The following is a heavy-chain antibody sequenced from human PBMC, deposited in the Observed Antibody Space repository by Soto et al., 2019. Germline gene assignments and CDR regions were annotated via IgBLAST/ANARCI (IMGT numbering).Heavy chain of an antibody. CDR2: INAGNGKT. CDR1: GYTFTTYA. V-gene: IGHV1-3*01. CDR3: ARAGDDCSTTNCYMIDY. Sequence: ASVKVSCKASGYTFTTYAMHWVRQAPGQRLEWMGWINAGNGKTKYSQKFQGRVTITRDTSATTVYMELSSLRSEDTAVYYCARAGDDCSTTNCYMIDYWGQGTLVTVSS. D-gene: IGHD2-2*02. J-gene: IGHJ4*02.